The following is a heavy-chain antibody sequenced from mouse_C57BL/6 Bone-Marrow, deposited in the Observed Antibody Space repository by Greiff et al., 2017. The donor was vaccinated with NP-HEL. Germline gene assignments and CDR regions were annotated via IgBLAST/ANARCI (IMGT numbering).Heavy chain of an antibody. Sequence: EVNVVESGGGLVQPKGSLKLSCAASGFSFNTYAMNWVRQAPGKGLEWVARIRSKSNNYATYYADSVKDRFTISRDDSESMLYLQMNNLKTEDTAMYYCVKGLFAYWGQGTLVTVSA. CDR2: IRSKSNNYAT. J-gene: IGHJ3*01. V-gene: IGHV10-1*01. CDR1: GFSFNTYA. CDR3: VKGLFAY.